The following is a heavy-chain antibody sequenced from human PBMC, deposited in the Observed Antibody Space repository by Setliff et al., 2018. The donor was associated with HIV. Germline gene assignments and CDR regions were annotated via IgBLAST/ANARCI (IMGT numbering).Heavy chain of an antibody. CDR3: ARAGSSWYNWFDP. D-gene: IGHD6-13*01. CDR2: VNHNGNI. Sequence: SETLSLTCGLNGVPFSDYYWNWIRQSPGKGLEWIVEVNHNGNINYNPSLQSRVTVSVDTSKPQFSLKMNSVTAADTAVYYCARAGSSWYNWFDPWGQGTLITVSS. J-gene: IGHJ5*02. CDR1: GVPFSDYY. V-gene: IGHV4-34*01.